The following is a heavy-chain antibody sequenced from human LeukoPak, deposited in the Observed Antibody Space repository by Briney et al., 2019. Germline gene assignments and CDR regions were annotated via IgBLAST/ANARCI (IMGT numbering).Heavy chain of an antibody. CDR2: ISYDGSNK. CDR1: AFTFSSYA. CDR3: ARVLRAYYYGSGSPDY. V-gene: IGHV3-30-3*01. D-gene: IGHD3-10*01. Sequence: GGSLRLSCAASAFTFSSYAVHWVRQAPGKGLEWVAVISYDGSNKYYADSVKGRFTISRDNSKNTLYLQMNSLRAEDTAVYYCARVLRAYYYGSGSPDYWGQGTLVTVSS. J-gene: IGHJ4*02.